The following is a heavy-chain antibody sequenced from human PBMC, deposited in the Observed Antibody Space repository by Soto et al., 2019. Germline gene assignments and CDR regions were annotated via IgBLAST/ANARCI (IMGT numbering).Heavy chain of an antibody. V-gene: IGHV5-51*01. J-gene: IGHJ3*01. CDR2: IYPYDSDT. CDR1: GYSFTSYW. CDR3: ATYDGANYNDAFDV. D-gene: IGHD1-7*01. Sequence: GESLKISCKDSGYSFTSYWIGWVRQMPGKGLEWIGIIYPYDSDTRYSPSFQGRVTISADKSIGTAYLHWSSLQASDTALYYCATYDGANYNDAFDVWGQGTMVTVSS.